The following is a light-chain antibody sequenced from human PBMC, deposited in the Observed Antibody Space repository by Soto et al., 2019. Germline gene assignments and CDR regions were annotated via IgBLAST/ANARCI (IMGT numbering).Light chain of an antibody. CDR3: VLYMGNGISV. J-gene: IGLJ3*02. CDR1: SGSVSTGHF. V-gene: IGLV8-61*01. Sequence: QTVVTQEPSFSVSPGGTVTLTCGLTSGSVSTGHFPSWYQQTPGRAPRTLIYTTNTLSSGVPDRFSGSILGNKAALTITGAQADDECDYYCVLYMGNGISVFGGGTKLTVL. CDR2: TTN.